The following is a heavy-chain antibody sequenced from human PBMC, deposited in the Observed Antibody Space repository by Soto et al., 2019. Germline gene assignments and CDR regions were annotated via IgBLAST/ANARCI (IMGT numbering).Heavy chain of an antibody. CDR2: MNPNSGNT. V-gene: IGHV1-8*01. Sequence: GASVKVSCKASGYTFTSYDINWVRQATGQGLEWMGCMNPNSGNTGYAQKFQGRVTMTRNTSISTAYMELSSLRSEDTAVYYCARAKYYYDSSGYYYEAYWFDPWGQGTLVTVSS. CDR3: ARAKYYYDSSGYYYEAYWFDP. D-gene: IGHD3-22*01. CDR1: GYTFTSYD. J-gene: IGHJ5*02.